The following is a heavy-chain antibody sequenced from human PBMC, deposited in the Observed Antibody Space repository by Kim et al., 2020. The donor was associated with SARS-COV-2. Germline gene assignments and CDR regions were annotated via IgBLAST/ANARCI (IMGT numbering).Heavy chain of an antibody. D-gene: IGHD2-21*02. J-gene: IGHJ6*02. CDR1: GGIFNNYT. V-gene: IGHV1-69*13. Sequence: SVKVSCKASGGIFNNYTVTWVRQAPGQGLEWMGGIIPLFGTVNYAQDFRGRVTITADESTGTVYMELTSLRSEDTAVYYFARDVTGRVVTATLDYYCGMDVWGQGTTVTVSS. CDR3: ARDVTGRVVTATLDYYCGMDV. CDR2: IIPLFGTV.